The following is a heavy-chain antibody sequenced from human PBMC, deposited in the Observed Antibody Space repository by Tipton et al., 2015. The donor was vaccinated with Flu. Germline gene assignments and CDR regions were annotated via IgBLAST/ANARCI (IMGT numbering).Heavy chain of an antibody. Sequence: TLSLTCTVSGGSISSYYWSWIRQPPGKGLEWIGYIYYSGSTNYNPSLKSRVTISVDTSKNQFSLKLSSVTAADTAGYYCAREPPDSLGDYQGIDAFDIWGQGTMVTVSS. CDR3: AREPPDSLGDYQGIDAFDI. D-gene: IGHD2-2*01. V-gene: IGHV4-59*01. CDR2: IYYSGST. J-gene: IGHJ3*02. CDR1: GGSISSYY.